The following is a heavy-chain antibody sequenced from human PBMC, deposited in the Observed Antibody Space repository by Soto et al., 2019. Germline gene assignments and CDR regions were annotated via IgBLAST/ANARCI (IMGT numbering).Heavy chain of an antibody. Sequence: GGSLRLSCAASGFTFSSYWMSWVRQAPGKGLEWVANIKQDGSEKYYVDSVKGRFTISRDNAKNSLYLQMNSLRAEDTAVYYCASTPTRIAARRSIDYWGQGTLVTVSS. CDR1: GFTFSSYW. CDR3: ASTPTRIAARRSIDY. J-gene: IGHJ4*02. D-gene: IGHD6-6*01. V-gene: IGHV3-7*01. CDR2: IKQDGSEK.